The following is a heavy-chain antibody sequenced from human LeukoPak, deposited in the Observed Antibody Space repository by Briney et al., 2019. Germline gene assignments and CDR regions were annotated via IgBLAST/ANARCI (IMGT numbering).Heavy chain of an antibody. V-gene: IGHV3-30-3*01. D-gene: IGHD6-25*01. Sequence: QSGRSLRLSCAASGFIFSNYAIHWVRQAPGKGLEWLAVILYDGSNEYYADSVKGRFTISRDNSKNTVYLQMNSLRPEDTAVYYCARMNRGSGDYWGQGTLVTVSS. J-gene: IGHJ4*02. CDR1: GFIFSNYA. CDR2: ILYDGSNE. CDR3: ARMNRGSGDY.